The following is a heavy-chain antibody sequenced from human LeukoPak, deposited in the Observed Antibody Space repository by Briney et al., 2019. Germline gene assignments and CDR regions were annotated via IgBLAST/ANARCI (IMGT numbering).Heavy chain of an antibody. J-gene: IGHJ6*03. CDR3: ARVSYYYYYMDV. CDR2: IYYSGST. CDR1: GGSISSYY. V-gene: IGHV4-59*01. Sequence: SETLSLTCTVSGGSISSYYWSWIRQPPGKGLERIGYIYYSGSTNYNPSLKSRVTISVDTSKNQFSLKLSSVTAADTAVYYCARVSYYYYYMDVWGKGTTVTVSS.